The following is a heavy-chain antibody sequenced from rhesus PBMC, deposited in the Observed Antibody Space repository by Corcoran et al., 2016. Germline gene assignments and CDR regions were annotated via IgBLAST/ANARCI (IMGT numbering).Heavy chain of an antibody. J-gene: IGHJ4*01. CDR1: GGSLSSNY. Sequence: QVQLQESGPAVVKPSEPLSLTCAVSGGSLSSNYCSWIRPPPGKGLEWIGRIYGSGGSTEYNPSLKSRVTISKDTSKNQFSLKLSSVTAADTAVYYCARARVHTNSGHFDYWGQGVLVTVSS. CDR3: ARARVHTNSGHFDY. V-gene: IGHV4-160*01. D-gene: IGHD5-24*01. CDR2: IYGSGGST.